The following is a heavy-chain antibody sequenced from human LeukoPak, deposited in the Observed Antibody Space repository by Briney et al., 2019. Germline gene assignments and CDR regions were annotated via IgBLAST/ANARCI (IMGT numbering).Heavy chain of an antibody. CDR2: IYYSGST. Sequence: SETLSLTCTVSGGSISSYYWSWIRQPPGKGLEWIGYIYYSGSTNYNPSITSRVTISVDTSKNQFSLKLSSVTAADTAVYYCARDGLELRGPLGGGLVREYYFDYWGQGTLVTVSS. V-gene: IGHV4-59*01. D-gene: IGHD1-7*01. J-gene: IGHJ4*02. CDR3: ARDGLELRGPLGGGLVREYYFDY. CDR1: GGSISSYY.